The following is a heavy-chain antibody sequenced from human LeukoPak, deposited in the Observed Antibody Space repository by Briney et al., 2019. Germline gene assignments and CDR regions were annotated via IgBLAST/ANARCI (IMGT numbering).Heavy chain of an antibody. CDR1: GGSFSGYY. CDR3: GGGNRVGYYYYMDV. J-gene: IGHJ6*03. D-gene: IGHD4-23*01. V-gene: IGHV4-34*01. CDR2: INHSGST. Sequence: SETLSLTCAVYGGSFSGYYWSWIRQPPGKGLEWIGEINHSGSTNYNPSLKSRVTISVDTSKNQFSLKLSSVTAADTAVYYCGGGNRVGYYYYMDVWGKGTTVTASS.